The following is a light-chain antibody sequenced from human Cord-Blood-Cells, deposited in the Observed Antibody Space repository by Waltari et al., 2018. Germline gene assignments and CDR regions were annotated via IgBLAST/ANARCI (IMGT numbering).Light chain of an antibody. CDR2: DVS. Sequence: QSALTQPASASGSPGQSITISCTGTSSYVGGYNYVSWYQQHPGKAPKLMIYDVSNRPSGVSNRFSGSKSGNTASLTISGLQAEDEADYYCSSYTSSSTVVFGGGTKLTVL. J-gene: IGLJ2*01. V-gene: IGLV2-14*01. CDR3: SSYTSSSTVV. CDR1: SSYVGGYNY.